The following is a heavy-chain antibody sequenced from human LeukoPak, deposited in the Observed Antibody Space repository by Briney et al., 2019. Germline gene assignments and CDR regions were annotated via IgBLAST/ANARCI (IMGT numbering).Heavy chain of an antibody. D-gene: IGHD3-22*01. CDR2: ISGSGGST. CDR1: GFTFSSYA. CDR3: AKDGITYYDDSSGYEYNC. Sequence: GGSLRQSCAASGFTFSSYAMSWVRQAPGKGLEWVSAISGSGGSTYYADSVKGRFTISRGNSENTLYLQMNSLRGEDTAVYYCAKDGITYYDDSSGYEYNCWGQGTLVTVSS. V-gene: IGHV3-23*01. J-gene: IGHJ4*02.